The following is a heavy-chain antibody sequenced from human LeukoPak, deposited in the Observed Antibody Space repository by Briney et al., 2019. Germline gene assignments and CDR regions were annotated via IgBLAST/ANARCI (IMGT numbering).Heavy chain of an antibody. CDR2: ISSSSSSL. Sequence: GGSLRLSCAASGFTFSSYSMNWVRQAPGKGLEWVSYISSSSSSLSYADSVKGRFTISRDNAKNSLYLQMNSLRDEDTAVYYCARRLPGSGYSEFDYWGQGTLVTVFS. CDR1: GFTFSSYS. V-gene: IGHV3-48*02. J-gene: IGHJ4*02. CDR3: ARRLPGSGYSEFDY. D-gene: IGHD3-22*01.